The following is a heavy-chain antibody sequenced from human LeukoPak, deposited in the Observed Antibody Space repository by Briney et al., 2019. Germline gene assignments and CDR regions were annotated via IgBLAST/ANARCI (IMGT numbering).Heavy chain of an antibody. Sequence: GGSLRLSCAASGFTFSDNYMSWIRQAPGKGLEWVSYISSSGNTTKNADSVKGRFTITRDNAKNSLYLQMNSLRAEDTAVNYCARDQGLINGHAFDIWGQGTMVTVSS. CDR3: ARDQGLINGHAFDI. CDR1: GFTFSDNY. D-gene: IGHD3-10*01. J-gene: IGHJ3*02. V-gene: IGHV3-11*04. CDR2: ISSSGNTT.